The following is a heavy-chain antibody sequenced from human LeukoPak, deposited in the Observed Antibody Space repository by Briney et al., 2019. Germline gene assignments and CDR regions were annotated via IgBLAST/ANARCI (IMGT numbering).Heavy chain of an antibody. D-gene: IGHD6-19*01. J-gene: IGHJ4*02. CDR2: IYHSGST. CDR1: GGSFSGYY. Sequence: SETLCLTCAVYGGSFSGYYWSWIRQPPGKGLEWIGSIYHSGSTYYNPSLKSRVTISVDTSKNQFSLKLSSVTAADTAVYYCARPIAVAGPVDYWGQGTLVTVSS. CDR3: ARPIAVAGPVDY. V-gene: IGHV4-34*01.